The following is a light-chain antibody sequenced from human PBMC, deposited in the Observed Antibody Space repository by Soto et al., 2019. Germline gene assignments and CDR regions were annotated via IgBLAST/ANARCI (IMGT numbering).Light chain of an antibody. Sequence: EIVLTQSPGTLSLSPGERATLSCRASQSVGNYLAWYQQKPGQSPRLLIYDVSKRASGIPARFSGSGSGTDFTLTISSLEPKDFAVYYCQQRNRWPPIFTFGPGTKVDIK. CDR3: QQRNRWPPIFT. V-gene: IGKV3-11*01. CDR1: QSVGNY. CDR2: DVS. J-gene: IGKJ3*01.